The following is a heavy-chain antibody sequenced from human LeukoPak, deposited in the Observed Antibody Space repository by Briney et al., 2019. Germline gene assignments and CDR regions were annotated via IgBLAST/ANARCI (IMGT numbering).Heavy chain of an antibody. J-gene: IGHJ5*02. Sequence: SETLSLTCTVSGGSISGYYWSWVRQPPGKGLEWIGYIYYSGSTNYNPSLKSRVTISVDTSKNQFSLKLSSVTAADTAVYYCARWRSGMRYQLLSRVDNWFDPWGQGTLVTVSS. CDR2: IYYSGST. V-gene: IGHV4-59*12. CDR3: ARWRSGMRYQLLSRVDNWFDP. D-gene: IGHD2-2*01. CDR1: GGSISGYY.